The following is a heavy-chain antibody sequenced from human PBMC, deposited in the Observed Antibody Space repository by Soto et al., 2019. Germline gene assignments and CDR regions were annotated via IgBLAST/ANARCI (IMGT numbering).Heavy chain of an antibody. V-gene: IGHV3-21*01. Sequence: PGGSLRLSCAASGFTFSSYSMNWVRQAPGKGLEWVSSISSSSSYIYYADSVKGRFTISRDNAKNSLYLQMNSLRAEDTAVYYCARDPAVPAAMREKWFDPWGQGALVTVSS. CDR3: ARDPAVPAAMREKWFDP. CDR1: GFTFSSYS. D-gene: IGHD2-2*01. CDR2: ISSSSSYI. J-gene: IGHJ5*02.